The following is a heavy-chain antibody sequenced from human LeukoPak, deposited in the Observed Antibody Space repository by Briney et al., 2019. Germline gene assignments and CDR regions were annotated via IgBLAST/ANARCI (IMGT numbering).Heavy chain of an antibody. J-gene: IGHJ6*03. CDR3: ARLTPGYCSGGSCYSTGYYYYYMDV. V-gene: IGHV4-4*09. Sequence: SETLSLTCTVSVGSISSYYWSWIRQPPGKGLEWIGYIYTSRSTNYNPSLKSRVTISVDTSKNQFSLKLSSVTAADTAVYYCARLTPGYCSGGSCYSTGYYYYYMDVWGKGTTVTVSS. D-gene: IGHD2-15*01. CDR2: IYTSRST. CDR1: VGSISSYY.